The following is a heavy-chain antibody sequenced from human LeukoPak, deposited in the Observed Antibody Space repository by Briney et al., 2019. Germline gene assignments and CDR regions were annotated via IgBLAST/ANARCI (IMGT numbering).Heavy chain of an antibody. Sequence: GGSLRLSCAASGFTFSNYAMSWVRQAPGKGLEWVSSISSSSSYIYYADSVKGRFTISRDNAKNSLYLQMNSLRAEDTAVYYCARDSRYCSSTSCPGGYWGQGTLVTVSS. CDR1: GFTFSNYA. V-gene: IGHV3-21*01. J-gene: IGHJ4*02. CDR3: ARDSRYCSSTSCPGGY. D-gene: IGHD2-2*01. CDR2: ISSSSSYI.